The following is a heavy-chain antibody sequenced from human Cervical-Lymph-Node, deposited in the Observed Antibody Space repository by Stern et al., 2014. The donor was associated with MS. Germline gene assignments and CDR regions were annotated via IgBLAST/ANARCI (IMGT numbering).Heavy chain of an antibody. J-gene: IGHJ3*02. CDR3: AGYNDYVALGAFDI. CDR2: ISSYNGNT. Sequence: VQLVESGAEVTKPGASVKVSCKASGYTFTSYGISWVRQAPGQGPAWMGWISSYNGNTSYAQKLQGRVTMTTDPSTSTAYMELRSLRSDDTAVYYVAGYNDYVALGAFDIWGQGTMVTVSS. CDR1: GYTFTSYG. V-gene: IGHV1-18*01. D-gene: IGHD3-16*01.